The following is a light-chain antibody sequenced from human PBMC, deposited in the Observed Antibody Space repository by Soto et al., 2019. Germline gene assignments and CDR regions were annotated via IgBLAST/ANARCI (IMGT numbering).Light chain of an antibody. V-gene: IGKV1-5*01. Sequence: DIQGTQSPPTLSASVGDRVTITCRASQSIRYYLAWYQQMPGKAPKLLIYGASSLQSGVPSRFSGSGSGTEFTLTISSLQPDDFATYFCQHHNSYSQTFGQGTKV. CDR3: QHHNSYSQT. CDR2: GAS. CDR1: QSIRYY. J-gene: IGKJ1*01.